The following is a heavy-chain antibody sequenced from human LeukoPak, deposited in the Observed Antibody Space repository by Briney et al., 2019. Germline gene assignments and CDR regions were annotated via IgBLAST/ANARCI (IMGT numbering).Heavy chain of an antibody. CDR1: GFTFSSYS. V-gene: IGHV3-48*01. Sequence: PGGSLRLSCAASGFTFSSYSMNWVRQAPGKGLEWVSYISSSSSTIYYADSVKGRFTISRDNAKNSLYLQMNSLRAEDTAVYYCARDGGYGDTRFDYWGQGTLVTVSS. CDR2: ISSSSSTI. CDR3: ARDGGYGDTRFDY. D-gene: IGHD4-17*01. J-gene: IGHJ4*02.